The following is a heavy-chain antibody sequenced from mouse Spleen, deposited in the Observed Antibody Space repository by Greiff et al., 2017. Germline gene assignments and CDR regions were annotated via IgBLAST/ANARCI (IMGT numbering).Heavy chain of an antibody. J-gene: IGHJ2*01. V-gene: IGHV1-19*01. CDR1: GYTFTDYY. Sequence: EVQLQQSGPVLVKPGASVKMSCKASGYTFTDYYMNWVKQSHGKSLEWIGVINPYNGGTSYNQKFKGKATLTVDKSSSTAYMELNSLTSEDSAVYYCARRGFDYDDGRFDYWGQGTTLTVSS. CDR2: INPYNGGT. CDR3: ARRGFDYDDGRFDY. D-gene: IGHD2-4*01.